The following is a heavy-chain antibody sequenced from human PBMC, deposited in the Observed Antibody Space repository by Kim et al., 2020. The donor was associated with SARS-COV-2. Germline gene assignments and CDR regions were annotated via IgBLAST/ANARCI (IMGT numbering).Heavy chain of an antibody. V-gene: IGHV3-53*01. D-gene: IGHD3-10*01. J-gene: IGHJ4*02. CDR1: GFTVSSNY. CDR2: IYSGGST. Sequence: GGSLRLSCAASGFTVSSNYMSWVRQAPGKGLEWVSVIYSGGSTYYADSVKGRFTISRDNSKNTLYLQMNSLRAEDTAVYYCARPYNPLGYYYGSGSPPLGYWGQGTLVTVSS. CDR3: ARPYNPLGYYYGSGSPPLGY.